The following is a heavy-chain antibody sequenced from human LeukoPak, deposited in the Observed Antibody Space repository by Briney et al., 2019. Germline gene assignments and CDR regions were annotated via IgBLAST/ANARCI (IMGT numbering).Heavy chain of an antibody. Sequence: GGSLRLSCAASGFTFSDYYMSWIRQAPGKGLEWISYIGKSGTDINYAESVKGRFTVSRDNAKNSLFLQMDSLRADDTAVYYCAGRPTGYSSGYIHWGQGTLVTVSS. CDR2: IGKSGTDI. J-gene: IGHJ4*02. D-gene: IGHD5-18*01. CDR1: GFTFSDYY. CDR3: AGRPTGYSSGYIH. V-gene: IGHV3-11*01.